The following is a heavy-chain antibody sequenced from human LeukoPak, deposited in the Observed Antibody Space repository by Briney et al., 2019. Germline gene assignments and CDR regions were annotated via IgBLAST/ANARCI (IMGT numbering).Heavy chain of an antibody. CDR1: GYTFTGYY. CDR3: ARIGVVTTHKGDY. J-gene: IGHJ4*02. Sequence: ASVKVSCKASGYTFTGYYMHWVRQAPGQGLEWMGWINPNSGGTNYAQKFQGRVTMTRDTSISTAYMELSRLRSDDTAVHYCARIGVVTTHKGDYWGQGTLVTVSS. V-gene: IGHV1-2*02. CDR2: INPNSGGT. D-gene: IGHD3-3*01.